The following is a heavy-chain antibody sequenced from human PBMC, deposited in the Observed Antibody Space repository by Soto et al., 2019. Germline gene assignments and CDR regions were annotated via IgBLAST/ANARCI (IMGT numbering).Heavy chain of an antibody. CDR3: ARGDTAMVPLTYYYYYGMDV. D-gene: IGHD5-18*01. J-gene: IGHJ6*02. CDR2: IIPIFGTA. V-gene: IGHV1-69*13. Sequence: ASEKVSCKASGGTFSNYAISWVRQAPGQGLEWMGGIIPIFGTANYAQKFQGRVTITADEFTSTAYMELSSLRSEDTAVYYCARGDTAMVPLTYYYYYGMDVWGQGTTVTVSS. CDR1: GGTFSNYA.